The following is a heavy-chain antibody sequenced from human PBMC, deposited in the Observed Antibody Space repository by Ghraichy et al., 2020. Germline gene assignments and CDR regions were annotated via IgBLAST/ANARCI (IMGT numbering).Heavy chain of an antibody. V-gene: IGHV4-59*01. CDR1: GGSISSYY. Sequence: SETLSLTCTVSGGSISSYYWSWIRQPPGKGLEWIGYIYYSGSTNYNPSLKSRVTISVDTSKNQFSLKLSSVTAADTAVYYCARATWGGYGAYYYYMDVWGKGTTVTVSS. CDR3: ARATWGGYGAYYYYMDV. CDR2: IYYSGST. J-gene: IGHJ6*03. D-gene: IGHD3-16*01.